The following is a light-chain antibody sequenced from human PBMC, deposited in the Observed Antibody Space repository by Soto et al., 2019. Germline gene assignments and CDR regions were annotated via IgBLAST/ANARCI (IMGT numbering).Light chain of an antibody. V-gene: IGKV1-5*01. Sequence: DIQMTQSPSTLSPSVGDRASITCRASQSISRLFAWYQLKPGKAPKLLTYDAPSLASGVPSSFSGSGSGTEFTLTISSLQPDDLVTYYCQQYVNYPYTFGQGPKLEIK. CDR2: DAP. J-gene: IGKJ2*01. CDR1: QSISRL. CDR3: QQYVNYPYT.